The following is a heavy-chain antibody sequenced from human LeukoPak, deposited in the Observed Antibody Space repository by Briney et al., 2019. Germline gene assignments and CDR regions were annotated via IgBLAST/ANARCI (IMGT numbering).Heavy chain of an antibody. D-gene: IGHD3-9*01. Sequence: GASLRLSCAASGLTFRNYAMSWVRQAPGKGLEWVSAVSGRDDSTYYADSVKGRFTISRDNSKNTLYLQMNSLRAEDTAVYYCAKWGDYDILTGYYDSDYWGQATLVTVSS. CDR1: GLTFRNYA. V-gene: IGHV3-23*01. CDR2: VSGRDDST. CDR3: AKWGDYDILTGYYDSDY. J-gene: IGHJ4*02.